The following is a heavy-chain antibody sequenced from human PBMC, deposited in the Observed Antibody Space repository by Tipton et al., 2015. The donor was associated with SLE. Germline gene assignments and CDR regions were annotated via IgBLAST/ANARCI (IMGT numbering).Heavy chain of an antibody. Sequence: TLSLTCTVSGGSISSYYWSWIRQPPGKGLEWIGYIYYSGSTNYNPSLKSRVTISVDTSKNQFSLKLSSVTAADTAVYYCARDSPDYYGSGSYYSWAFDIWGQGTMVTVSS. CDR3: ARDSPDYYGSGSYYSWAFDI. V-gene: IGHV4-59*12. CDR1: GGSISSYY. D-gene: IGHD3-10*01. J-gene: IGHJ3*02. CDR2: IYYSGST.